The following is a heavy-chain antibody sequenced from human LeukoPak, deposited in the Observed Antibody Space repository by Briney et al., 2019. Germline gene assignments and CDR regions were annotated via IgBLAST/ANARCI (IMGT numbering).Heavy chain of an antibody. CDR3: ARDHYYYMDV. V-gene: IGHV1-2*02. J-gene: IGHJ6*03. CDR1: GYTFIDCY. Sequence: ASVKVSCKASGYTFIDCYIHWVRQAPGQGLEWMGWINPNSGGTNYAQKFQGRVTMTRDTSISTAYMELSRLRSDDTAVYYCARDHYYYMDVWGKGTTVTVSS. CDR2: INPNSGGT.